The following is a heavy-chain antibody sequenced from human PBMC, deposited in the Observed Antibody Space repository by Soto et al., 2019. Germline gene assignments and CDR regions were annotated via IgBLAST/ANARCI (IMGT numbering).Heavy chain of an antibody. CDR2: IIPIFGTA. V-gene: IGHV1-69*13. Sequence: AAVKVSCKASGGTFSSYAISWVRQAPGQGLEWMGGIIPIFGTANYAQKFQGRVTITADESTSTAYMELRSLRSEDTAVYYCARGTGHGLRYFDWSLDYWGQGTLVTVSS. CDR3: ARGTGHGLRYFDWSLDY. CDR1: GGTFSSYA. D-gene: IGHD3-9*01. J-gene: IGHJ4*02.